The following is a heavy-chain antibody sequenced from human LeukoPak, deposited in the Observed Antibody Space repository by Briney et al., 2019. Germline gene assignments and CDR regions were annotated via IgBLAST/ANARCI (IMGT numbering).Heavy chain of an antibody. CDR1: GFSFDDYY. CDR3: TRMTTGHDY. CDR2: INHSGYS. D-gene: IGHD4-17*01. V-gene: IGHV4-34*01. Sequence: SETLCLTCGVSGFSFDDYYWSWVRQTPGKGLEWLGEINHSGYSNDSPSLKRRVPLSIDTSRKQFSLNLRAVTVADAGIYYCTRMTTGHDYWGQGTLVTVSS. J-gene: IGHJ4*02.